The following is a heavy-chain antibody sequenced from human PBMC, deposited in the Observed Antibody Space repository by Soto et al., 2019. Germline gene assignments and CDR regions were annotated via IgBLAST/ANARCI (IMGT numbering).Heavy chain of an antibody. Sequence: GGSLRLSCAASGFTFSSYAMSWVRQAPGKELEWVSAISGSGTGTYYADSVKGRFTIARDNFKNTLYLQMNSLRAEDTAVYYCAKDGAGQWLVLRWFDPWGQGTLVTVSS. CDR2: ISGSGTGT. CDR3: AKDGAGQWLVLRWFDP. V-gene: IGHV3-23*01. CDR1: GFTFSSYA. D-gene: IGHD6-19*01. J-gene: IGHJ5*02.